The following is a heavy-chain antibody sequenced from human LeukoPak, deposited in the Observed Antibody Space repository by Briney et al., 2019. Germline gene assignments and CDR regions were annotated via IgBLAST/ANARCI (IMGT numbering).Heavy chain of an antibody. CDR3: ASGGSMLRGVNEYY. Sequence: GASVKVSCKASGYTFTSYDINWVRQATGQGREWMGWMNPNSGNTGYAQKFQGRVTTTRNTSISTAYMELSSLRSEDTAVYYCASGGSMLRGVNEYYWGQGTPVTVSS. D-gene: IGHD3-10*01. J-gene: IGHJ4*02. CDR2: MNPNSGNT. V-gene: IGHV1-8*01. CDR1: GYTFTSYD.